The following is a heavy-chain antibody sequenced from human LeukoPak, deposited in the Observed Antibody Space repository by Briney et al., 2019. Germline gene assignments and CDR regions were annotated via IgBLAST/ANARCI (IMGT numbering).Heavy chain of an antibody. J-gene: IGHJ5*02. D-gene: IGHD6-13*01. CDR3: AREEAAGKNWFDP. V-gene: IGHV1-2*02. CDR2: INPNSGGT. CDR1: GYTFTGYY. Sequence: ASVKVSCKASGYTFTGYYMHWVRQAPGQGLEWMGWINPNSGGTNYAQKFQGRVTMTRDTSISTAYMELSRLRSDDTAVYYCAREEAAGKNWFDPWGQGTLVTVSS.